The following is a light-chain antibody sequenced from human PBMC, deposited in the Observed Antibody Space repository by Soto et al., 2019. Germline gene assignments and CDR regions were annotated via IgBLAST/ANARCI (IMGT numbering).Light chain of an antibody. CDR2: DVN. V-gene: IGLV2-11*01. CDR1: NSDVGGYNY. J-gene: IGLJ1*01. Sequence: QSVLTQPRSVSGSPGQSVTISFTGTNSDVGGYNYVSWYQQHPGKAPKVMIYDVNKRPSGVPDRFSGSKSGNTASLTISGLQAEDEADYYCCSYAGNSYVFGTGTKVT. CDR3: CSYAGNSYV.